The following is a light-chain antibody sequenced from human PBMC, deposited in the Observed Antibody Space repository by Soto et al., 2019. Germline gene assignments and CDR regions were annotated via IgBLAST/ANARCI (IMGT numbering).Light chain of an antibody. CDR2: DVN. Sequence: QSALTQPASVSGSPGQSITISCTGTSSDVDGYNYVSWYQQHPGKAPKLMIYDVNNRPSGVSNRFSGSKSGNTASLTISGLQAEDEADYYCSSYTASSSPYVVFGGGTKVTVL. V-gene: IGLV2-14*03. CDR3: SSYTASSSPYVV. CDR1: SSDVDGYNY. J-gene: IGLJ2*01.